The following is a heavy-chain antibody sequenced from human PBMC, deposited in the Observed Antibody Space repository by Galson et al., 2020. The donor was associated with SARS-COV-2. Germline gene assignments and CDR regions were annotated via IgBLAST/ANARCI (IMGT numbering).Heavy chain of an antibody. CDR1: GFIFSDYT. Sequence: GGSLRISCDASGFIFSDYTMSWVRQAPGKGLEWASSISNGGSYTFFADSVKGRFTISRDNAKNSLYLQMSSLKAKDTAVYYCARSSGAWFDPWGQGTLVTVSS. CDR2: ISNGGSYT. CDR3: ARSSGAWFDP. J-gene: IGHJ5*02. D-gene: IGHD7-27*01. V-gene: IGHV3-21*01.